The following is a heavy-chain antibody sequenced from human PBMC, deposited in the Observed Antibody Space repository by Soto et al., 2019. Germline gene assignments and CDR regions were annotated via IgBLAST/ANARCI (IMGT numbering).Heavy chain of an antibody. CDR2: ISYDGSNK. V-gene: IGHV3-30-3*01. Sequence: GGSLRLSCAASGFTFSSYAMHWVRQAPGKGLEWVAVISYDGSNKYYADSVKGRFTISRDNSKNTLYLQMNSLRAEDTAVYYCATRSLSYSTSPRFDYWGQGTLVTVSS. CDR1: GFTFSSYA. D-gene: IGHD2-2*01. CDR3: ATRSLSYSTSPRFDY. J-gene: IGHJ4*02.